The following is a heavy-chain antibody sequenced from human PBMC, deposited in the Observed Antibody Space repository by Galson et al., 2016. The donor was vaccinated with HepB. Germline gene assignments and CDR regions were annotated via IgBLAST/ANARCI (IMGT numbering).Heavy chain of an antibody. CDR1: GFTFSNYA. CDR2: ISGSGDNT. Sequence: SLRLSCAASGFTFSNYAMSWVRQTPGKGLEWVSLISGSGDNTYYADSVKGRFTISRDNSKNTLYLYMSGLRAGDTAVYYCGKHGGFDYWGQGALVTVSS. V-gene: IGHV3-23*01. J-gene: IGHJ4*02. D-gene: IGHD3-16*01. CDR3: GKHGGFDY.